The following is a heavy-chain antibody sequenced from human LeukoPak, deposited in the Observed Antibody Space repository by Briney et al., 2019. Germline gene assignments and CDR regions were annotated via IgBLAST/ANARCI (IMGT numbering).Heavy chain of an antibody. Sequence: PGGSLRLSCAASGFSFSSYGMHWGRQAPGKGLEWGAAIPYDGRNNYYADSVKGRFTISRDNSKNTLSVQMNSLRAEDTAVYYCAKDGSSGWYGIHWYFDLWGRGTLVTVSS. J-gene: IGHJ2*01. D-gene: IGHD6-19*01. CDR3: AKDGSSGWYGIHWYFDL. CDR1: GFSFSSYG. CDR2: IPYDGRNN. V-gene: IGHV3-30*18.